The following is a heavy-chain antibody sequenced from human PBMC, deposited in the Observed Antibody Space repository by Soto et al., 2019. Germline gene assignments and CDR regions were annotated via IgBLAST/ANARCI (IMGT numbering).Heavy chain of an antibody. Sequence: EVQLLESGGGLVQPGGSLRLSCAASGFTFSSYAMSWVRQAPGKGLEWVSAISGSGGSTYYADSVKGRFTISRDNSKNTLDLQMNSLRAEDTAVYYCADDLAAAGTGLDYWGQGTLVTVSS. CDR3: ADDLAAAGTGLDY. CDR1: GFTFSSYA. CDR2: ISGSGGST. V-gene: IGHV3-23*01. J-gene: IGHJ4*02. D-gene: IGHD6-13*01.